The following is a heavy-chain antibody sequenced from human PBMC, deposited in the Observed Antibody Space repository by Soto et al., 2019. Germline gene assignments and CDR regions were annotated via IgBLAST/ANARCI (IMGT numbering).Heavy chain of an antibody. CDR2: ISGSGGST. J-gene: IGHJ5*02. D-gene: IGHD6-6*01. V-gene: IGHV3-23*01. Sequence: GGSLRLSCAASGFTFSSYAMSWVRQAPGKGLEWVSAISGSGGSTYYADSVKGRFTISRDNSKNTLYLQMNSLRAEDTAVYYCANPYSSSSDSPSYNWFDPWGQGTLVTVSS. CDR3: ANPYSSSSDSPSYNWFDP. CDR1: GFTFSSYA.